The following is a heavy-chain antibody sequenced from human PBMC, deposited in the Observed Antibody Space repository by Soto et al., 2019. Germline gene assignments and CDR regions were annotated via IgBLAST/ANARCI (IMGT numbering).Heavy chain of an antibody. Sequence: ASVKVSCKASGYTFTGYYMHWVRQAPGQGLEWMGWINPNSGGTNYAQKFQGRVTMTRDTSISTAYMELSRLRSDDTAVYYCARVTSIHYYDSRAFDYWGQGTLVTVSS. CDR1: GYTFTGYY. CDR3: ARVTSIHYYDSRAFDY. CDR2: INPNSGGT. V-gene: IGHV1-2*02. J-gene: IGHJ4*02. D-gene: IGHD3-22*01.